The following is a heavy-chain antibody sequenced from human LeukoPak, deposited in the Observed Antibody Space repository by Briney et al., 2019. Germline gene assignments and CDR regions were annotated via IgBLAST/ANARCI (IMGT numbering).Heavy chain of an antibody. Sequence: GGSLRLSCAASGFTFSSYAMHWVRQAPGKGLEYVSAISSNGGSTYYANSVKGRFTISRDNSKNTLYLQMNSLRAEDTALYYCARLVGATTPFDYWGQGTLVTVSS. D-gene: IGHD1-26*01. J-gene: IGHJ4*02. CDR2: ISSNGGST. V-gene: IGHV3-64*01. CDR3: ARLVGATTPFDY. CDR1: GFTFSSYA.